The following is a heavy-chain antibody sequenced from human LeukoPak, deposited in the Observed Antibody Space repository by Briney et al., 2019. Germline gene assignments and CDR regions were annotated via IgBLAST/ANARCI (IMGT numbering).Heavy chain of an antibody. CDR3: ARHIYDFWSGYFQPRHFDY. Sequence: SETLSLTCTVSGGSISSSTYCWGWIRQPPGKGLDWIGSVYYSGSTYYNPSLKSRVTMSVDTSKNHFSLKLTSVTAADTAVYYCARHIYDFWSGYFQPRHFDYWGQGTLVTVSS. D-gene: IGHD3-3*01. CDR1: GGSISSSTYC. CDR2: VYYSGST. J-gene: IGHJ4*02. V-gene: IGHV4-39*01.